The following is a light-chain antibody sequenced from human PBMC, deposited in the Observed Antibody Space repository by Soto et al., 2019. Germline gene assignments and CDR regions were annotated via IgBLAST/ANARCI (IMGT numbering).Light chain of an antibody. V-gene: IGKV1-5*01. J-gene: IGKJ1*01. CDR2: HAS. CDR3: QQYNSYPWT. CDR1: QSISTW. Sequence: DIQMTQSPSTLSASVGDRVTITCRASQSISTWLAWYQQKPGKAPKLLIYHASSLESGVSSRFSGSGSGTEFTRSISSLQPDDFATYFCQQYNSYPWTFGQGTKLDFK.